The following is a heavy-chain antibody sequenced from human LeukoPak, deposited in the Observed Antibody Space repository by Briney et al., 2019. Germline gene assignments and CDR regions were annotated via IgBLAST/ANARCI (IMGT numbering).Heavy chain of an antibody. CDR2: TYYRSKWYN. J-gene: IGHJ4*02. D-gene: IGHD2-21*01. CDR3: VYGGGSLNY. Sequence: SQTLSLTCAISGDSVSSNSVGWSWIRQSPSRGLEWLGRTYYRSKWYNDYAVSVKSRITINPDTSKNQFSLQLNSVTPEDTAVYYCVYGGGSLNYWGQGTLVTVFS. CDR1: GDSVSSNSVG. V-gene: IGHV6-1*01.